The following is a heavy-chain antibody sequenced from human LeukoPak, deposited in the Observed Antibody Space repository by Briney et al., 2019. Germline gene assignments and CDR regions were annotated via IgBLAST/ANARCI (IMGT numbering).Heavy chain of an antibody. CDR1: GYTFTSYG. Sequence: ASVKVSCKASGYTFTSYGISWMRQAPGQGLEWMGWISAYNGNTNYAQKLQGRVTMTTDTSTSTAYMELRSLRSEDTAVYYCARDPRPYSSSPGGNWFDPWGQGTLVTVSS. CDR3: ARDPRPYSSSPGGNWFDP. CDR2: ISAYNGNT. D-gene: IGHD6-13*01. J-gene: IGHJ5*02. V-gene: IGHV1-18*01.